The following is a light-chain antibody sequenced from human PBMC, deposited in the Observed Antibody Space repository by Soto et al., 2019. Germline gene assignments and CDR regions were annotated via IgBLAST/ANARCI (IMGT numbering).Light chain of an antibody. CDR2: GAS. J-gene: IGKJ5*01. V-gene: IGKV3-11*01. CDR1: QTITTY. CDR3: QQRSNWPAN. Sequence: EIVLTQSPATLSLSPGYIATLSCRASQTITTYLAWYQQKPGLPPRLLIYGASNRATGIPARFSGSGSGTDFTLTISNLEPEDFAVYYCQQRSNWPANFGQGKRLEIK.